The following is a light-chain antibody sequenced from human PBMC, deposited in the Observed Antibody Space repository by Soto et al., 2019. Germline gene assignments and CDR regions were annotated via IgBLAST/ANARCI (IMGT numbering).Light chain of an antibody. CDR2: DTS. V-gene: IGKV3-20*01. CDR3: QHYGSLPRT. Sequence: SAVMLCLSPATRATLSCRATQNVSSSNLAWYQQKPGQAPRLLIYDTSSRATGIPDRFSGSRSGTEFTLTISSLEPEDFAVYYCQHYGSLPRTFGGGTKVDVK. CDR1: QNVSSSN. J-gene: IGKJ4*02.